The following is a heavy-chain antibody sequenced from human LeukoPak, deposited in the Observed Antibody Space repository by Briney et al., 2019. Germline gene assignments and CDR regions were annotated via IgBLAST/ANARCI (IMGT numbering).Heavy chain of an antibody. CDR2: IYWNDDK. CDR1: GFSLSTSGVG. V-gene: IGHV2-5*01. CDR3: ARLSSQAAAIDY. J-gene: IGHJ4*02. Sequence: SGPTLVNPPQTLTLTCTFSGFSLSTSGVGVGWIRQPPGKALEWLALIYWNDDKRYSPSLKSRLTITKDTSKNQVVLTMTNMDPVDTATYYCARLSSQAAAIDYWGQGTLVTVSS. D-gene: IGHD2-15*01.